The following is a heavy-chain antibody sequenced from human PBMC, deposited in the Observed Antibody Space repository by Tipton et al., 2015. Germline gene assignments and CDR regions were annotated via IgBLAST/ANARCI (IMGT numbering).Heavy chain of an antibody. Sequence: GSLRLSCAASGFTLSDYYMSWIRQAPGKGLEWISYISNSGNTIYYADSVKGRFTISRDNAKNSLYLQINSLRAEDTAMYYCAREGSGWYGADYWGQGTLVTVSS. J-gene: IGHJ4*02. CDR1: GFTLSDYY. CDR2: ISNSGNTI. CDR3: AREGSGWYGADY. D-gene: IGHD6-19*01. V-gene: IGHV3-11*01.